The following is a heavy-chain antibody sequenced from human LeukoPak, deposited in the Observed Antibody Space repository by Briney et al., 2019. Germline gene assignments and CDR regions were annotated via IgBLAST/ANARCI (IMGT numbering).Heavy chain of an antibody. CDR1: GFTFSSYE. V-gene: IGHV3-48*03. J-gene: IGHJ4*02. CDR3: ARSPIAAAGMFDY. D-gene: IGHD6-13*01. CDR2: ISSSGSTI. Sequence: PGGSLRLSCAASGFTFSSYEMNWVRQAPGKRLEWVSYISSSGSTIYYADSVKGRFTISRDNAKSSLYLQMNSLRAEDTAVYYCARSPIAAAGMFDYWGQGTLVTVSS.